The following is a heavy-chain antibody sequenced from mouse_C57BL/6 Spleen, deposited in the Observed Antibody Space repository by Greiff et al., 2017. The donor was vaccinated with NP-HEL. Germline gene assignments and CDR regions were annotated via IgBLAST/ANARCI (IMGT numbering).Heavy chain of an antibody. CDR3: ARVSPHITTVVATGYFDV. D-gene: IGHD1-1*01. CDR1: GFTFSSYA. V-gene: IGHV5-4*03. Sequence: EVKLVESGGGLVKPGGSLKLSCAASGFTFSSYAMSWVRQTPEKRLEWVATISDGGSYTYYPDNVKGRFTISRDNAKNNLYLQMSHLKSEDTAMYYCARVSPHITTVVATGYFDVWGTGTTVTVAS. CDR2: ISDGGSYT. J-gene: IGHJ1*03.